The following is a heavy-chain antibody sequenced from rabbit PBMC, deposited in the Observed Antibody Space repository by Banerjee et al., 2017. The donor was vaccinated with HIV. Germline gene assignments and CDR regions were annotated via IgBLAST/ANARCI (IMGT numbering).Heavy chain of an antibody. CDR3: ARDVRVGIRYFDL. CDR1: GFSFSSDYW. CDR2: INTGSSGRT. Sequence: QEQLEESGGDLVKPEGSLTLTCTASGFSFSSDYWIYWVRQAPGKGLEWIACINTGSSGRTYYASWVNGRFTISKTSSTTVTLQMTSLTAADTATYFCARDVRVGIRYFDLWGPGTLVTVS. D-gene: IGHD8-1*01. J-gene: IGHJ4*01. V-gene: IGHV1S45*01.